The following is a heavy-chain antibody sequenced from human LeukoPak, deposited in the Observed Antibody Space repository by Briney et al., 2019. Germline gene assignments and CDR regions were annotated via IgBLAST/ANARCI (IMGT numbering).Heavy chain of an antibody. CDR2: INPNSGGT. CDR1: GYTFTGYY. CDR3: ARDPYYDSSGYPLYYLDY. Sequence: GASVKVSCKASGYTFTGYYMYWVRQAPGQGLEWMGWINPNSGGTNYAQKFQGRVTMTRDTSISTAYMELSRLRSDDTAVYYCARDPYYDSSGYPLYYLDYWGQGTLVTVSS. J-gene: IGHJ4*02. V-gene: IGHV1-2*02. D-gene: IGHD3-22*01.